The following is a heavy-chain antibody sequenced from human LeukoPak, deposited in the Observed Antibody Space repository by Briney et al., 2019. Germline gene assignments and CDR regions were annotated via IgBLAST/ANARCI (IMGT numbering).Heavy chain of an antibody. Sequence: PGGSLRLSCAASGFTFSSYAMSWVRQAPGKGLEWVSAISGSGGSTYYADSVKGRFTISRDNSKNTLYLQMNSLRAEDTAVYYCAKVPNYYGSGSTVDYWGQGTLVTVSS. CDR2: ISGSGGST. D-gene: IGHD3-10*01. CDR1: GFTFSSYA. J-gene: IGHJ4*02. CDR3: AKVPNYYGSGSTVDY. V-gene: IGHV3-23*01.